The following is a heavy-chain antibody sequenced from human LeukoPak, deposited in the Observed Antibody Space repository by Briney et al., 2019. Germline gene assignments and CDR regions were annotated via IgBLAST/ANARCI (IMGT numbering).Heavy chain of an antibody. Sequence: GASVKVSCKAAGYTFTSHGFIWLRQAPGQGLEWMGWITVNNGYTKYAQELQGRVTMTTDTSTSTAYMELSSLRSEDTAVYYCARDAPYSGSYYASSYWGQGTLVTVSS. D-gene: IGHD1-26*01. V-gene: IGHV1-18*01. CDR1: GYTFTSHG. J-gene: IGHJ4*02. CDR3: ARDAPYSGSYYASSY. CDR2: ITVNNGYT.